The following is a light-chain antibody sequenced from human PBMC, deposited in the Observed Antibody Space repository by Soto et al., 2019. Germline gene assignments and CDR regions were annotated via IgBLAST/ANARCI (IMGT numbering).Light chain of an antibody. V-gene: IGKV4-1*01. CDR1: QSVLYSPNNNNY. J-gene: IGKJ1*01. Sequence: DFVMTQSPDSLAVSLGERATINCKSSQSVLYSPNNNNYLSWYQQKPGQPPKLLIYWASTRESGVPDRFSGSGSGTDFTLTISSLQAEDVAVYYCHQYINAPWTFGQGIKVEIK. CDR3: HQYINAPWT. CDR2: WAS.